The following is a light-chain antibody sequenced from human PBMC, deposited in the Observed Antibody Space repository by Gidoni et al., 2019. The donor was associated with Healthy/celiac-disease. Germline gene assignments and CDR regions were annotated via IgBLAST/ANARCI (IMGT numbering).Light chain of an antibody. CDR1: QSVSSSY. CDR2: GAA. V-gene: IGKV3-20*01. Sequence: NVFAPSPGPLSLSPGERATLSCRASQSVSSSYLAWYQQQPGQAPRPLLYGAASRATGLPDRFSGSGSGTDFTLTISRLEPEDFAGYYCQQYGSSPRTFGQGTKLEIK. CDR3: QQYGSSPRT. J-gene: IGKJ2*01.